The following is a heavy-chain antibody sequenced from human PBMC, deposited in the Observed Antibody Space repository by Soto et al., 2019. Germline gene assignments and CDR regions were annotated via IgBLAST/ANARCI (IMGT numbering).Heavy chain of an antibody. CDR1: GYSFTNYW. CDR2: IYPGDSDT. J-gene: IGHJ5*02. Sequence: PRGSLKISCQGSGYSFTNYWIGWVRQMPGKGLEWMGIIYPGDSDTRYSPSFRGQVTISADNSISTAYLQWSSLKASDTAIYYCASKNYYDTSGYSWGQGTLVTVSS. CDR3: ASKNYYDTSGYS. V-gene: IGHV5-51*01. D-gene: IGHD3-22*01.